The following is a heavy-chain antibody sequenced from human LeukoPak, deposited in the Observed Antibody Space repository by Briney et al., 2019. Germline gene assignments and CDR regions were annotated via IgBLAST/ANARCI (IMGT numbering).Heavy chain of an antibody. D-gene: IGHD3-10*01. CDR1: GDSISSYH. V-gene: IGHV4-4*07. J-gene: IGHJ5*02. Sequence: SETLTLTCTVSGDSISSYHWSWIRQPAGNGLDWVGRVYSSGNTIYNPSLKSRVTMSVDTSKNQFSLKLSSVTAADTAVYYCARDLMSRDYYGSGLNWFDPWGQGTLVTVSS. CDR2: VYSSGNT. CDR3: ARDLMSRDYYGSGLNWFDP.